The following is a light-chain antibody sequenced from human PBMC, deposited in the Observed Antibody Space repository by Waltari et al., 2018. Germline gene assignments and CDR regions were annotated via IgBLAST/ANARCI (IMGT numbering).Light chain of an antibody. Sequence: DIVMTQSPDSLPVSLGERATFNCKSSQSIFYRSNNKNYLAWYQHKPGQPPKLLISWASARASWVPDRFSGSGSGTDFTLTINSVQAGDVAVYYCQQYYEGPATFGQGTKLEIK. CDR2: WAS. J-gene: IGKJ2*01. V-gene: IGKV4-1*01. CDR3: QQYYEGPAT. CDR1: QSIFYRSNNKNY.